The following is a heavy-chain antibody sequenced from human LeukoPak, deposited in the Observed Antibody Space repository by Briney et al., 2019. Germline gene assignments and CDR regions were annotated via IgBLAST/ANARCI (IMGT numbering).Heavy chain of an antibody. J-gene: IGHJ6*04. CDR1: GFTFSSYG. CDR3: AKALLWFGEFYYYYYGMDV. Sequence: PGGSLRLSCAASGFTFSSYGMHWVRQAPGKGLEGVAVISYDGSNKYYADSVKGRFTISRDNSKNTLYLQMNSPRAEDTAVYYCAKALLWFGEFYYYYYGMDVWGKGTTVTVSS. V-gene: IGHV3-30*18. D-gene: IGHD3-10*01. CDR2: ISYDGSNK.